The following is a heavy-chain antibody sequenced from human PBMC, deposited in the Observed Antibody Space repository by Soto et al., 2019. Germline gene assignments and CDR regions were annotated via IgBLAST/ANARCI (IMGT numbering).Heavy chain of an antibody. D-gene: IGHD3-10*01. Sequence: GSLRLSCTACGFTFSIYCMSWVRQAPGKGLEWVANIKEDGNEKHYVDSVKGRFTISRDNAKNSLYLQMNSLRVEDTAVYYCARHYGSGTYLYYGMDVWGQGTTVTVSS. CDR2: IKEDGNEK. CDR3: ARHYGSGTYLYYGMDV. CDR1: GFTFSIYC. J-gene: IGHJ6*02. V-gene: IGHV3-7*01.